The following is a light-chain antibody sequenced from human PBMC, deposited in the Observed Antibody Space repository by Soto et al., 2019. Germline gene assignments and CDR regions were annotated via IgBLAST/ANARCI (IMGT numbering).Light chain of an antibody. CDR1: QSISSY. Sequence: DIQMTQSPSSLSASVGDRVTITCRASQSISSYLSWYQQKPGKAPKLLINVASTLQSGVPSRFSGSGSGTDFTLAISSLQAEDFATYYCQQSSSTPQTFGGGTRVEIK. J-gene: IGKJ4*01. CDR3: QQSSSTPQT. CDR2: VAS. V-gene: IGKV1-39*01.